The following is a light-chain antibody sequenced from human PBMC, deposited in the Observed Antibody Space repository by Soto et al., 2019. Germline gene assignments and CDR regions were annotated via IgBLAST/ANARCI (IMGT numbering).Light chain of an antibody. Sequence: EIVMTQSPATLSVSPGERATLSCRASQSVTSNLAWYQQKPGQAPSLLIYGASTRATGIPARFSGSGSGTEFTLTISSLQSEDFAVYYCQQYNNWPPLTFGGRTKVDIK. CDR2: GAS. CDR3: QQYNNWPPLT. J-gene: IGKJ4*01. V-gene: IGKV3-15*01. CDR1: QSVTSN.